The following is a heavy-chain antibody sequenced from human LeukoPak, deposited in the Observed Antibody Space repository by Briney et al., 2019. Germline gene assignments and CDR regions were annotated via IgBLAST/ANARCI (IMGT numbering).Heavy chain of an antibody. CDR2: IIPIFGTA. CDR3: ARGNTYYDFWSGYDNWFDP. J-gene: IGHJ5*02. V-gene: IGHV1-69*13. CDR1: GGTFSSYA. Sequence: ASVKVSCKASGGTFSSYAISWVRQAPGQGLEWMGGIIPIFGTANYAQKFQGRVTITADESTSTAYMELSSLRSEDTAVYYCARGNTYYDFWSGYDNWFDPWGQGTLVTVSS. D-gene: IGHD3-3*01.